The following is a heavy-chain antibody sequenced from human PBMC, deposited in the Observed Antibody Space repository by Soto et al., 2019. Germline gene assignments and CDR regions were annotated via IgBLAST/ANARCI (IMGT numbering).Heavy chain of an antibody. J-gene: IGHJ4*02. V-gene: IGHV3-30*18. CDR2: ISYDGSNK. D-gene: IGHD5-12*01. CDR1: GFTFSSYG. CDR3: AKESAGWRRFPGAIDRFDY. Sequence: QVQLVESGGGVVQPGRSLRLSCAASGFTFSSYGMHWVRQAPGKGLEWVAVISYDGSNKYYADSVKGRFTISRDNSKNTLYLQMNSLRAEDTAVYYCAKESAGWRRFPGAIDRFDYWGQGTLVTVSS.